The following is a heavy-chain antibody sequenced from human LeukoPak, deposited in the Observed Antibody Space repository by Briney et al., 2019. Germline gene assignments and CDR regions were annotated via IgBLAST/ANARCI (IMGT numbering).Heavy chain of an antibody. Sequence: SVKVSCKASRGTFSSYAISWVRQAPGQGLEWMGGIIPIFGTANYAQKFQGRVTITADKSTSTAYMELSSLRSEDTAVYYCARTETYCGGDCYSGEDDAFDIWGQGTMVTVSS. CDR3: ARTETYCGGDCYSGEDDAFDI. D-gene: IGHD2-21*02. V-gene: IGHV1-69*06. CDR2: IIPIFGTA. CDR1: RGTFSSYA. J-gene: IGHJ3*02.